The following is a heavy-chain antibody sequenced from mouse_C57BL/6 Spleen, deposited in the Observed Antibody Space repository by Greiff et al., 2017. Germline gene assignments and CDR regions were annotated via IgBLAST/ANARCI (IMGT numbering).Heavy chain of an antibody. J-gene: IGHJ2*01. CDR1: GYSFTDYN. Sequence: EVQLQQSGPELVQPGASVKISCKASGYSFTDYNMNWVKQSNGKSLEWIGVINPNYGTTSYNQKFKGKATVTVDQSSSTSYMQLNSLTSEDSAVYDGARGTTVVFDYWGQGTTLTVSS. CDR2: INPNYGTT. D-gene: IGHD1-1*01. V-gene: IGHV1-39*01. CDR3: ARGTTVVFDY.